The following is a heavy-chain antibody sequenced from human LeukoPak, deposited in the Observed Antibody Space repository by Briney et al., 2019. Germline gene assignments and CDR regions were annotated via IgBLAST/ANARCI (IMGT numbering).Heavy chain of an antibody. CDR1: GFTFSSYG. CDR3: AKDRSHYDSSDY. Sequence: PGGTLRLSCAASGFTFSSYGMSWVRQAPGKGLEWVSTISGGGVSTYYADSVKGRFTISRDNSKKTLHLQMNSLRAEDTAVYYCAKDRSHYDSSDYWGQGTLVTVSS. CDR2: ISGGGVST. D-gene: IGHD3-22*01. J-gene: IGHJ4*02. V-gene: IGHV3-23*01.